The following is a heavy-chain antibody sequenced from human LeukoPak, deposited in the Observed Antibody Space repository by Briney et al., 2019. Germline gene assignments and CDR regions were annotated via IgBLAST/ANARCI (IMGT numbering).Heavy chain of an antibody. CDR2: IYYSGST. Sequence: SETLSLTCTVSGDSISSYYWSWIRQPPGKGLEWIGYIYYSGSTNYNPSLKSRVTISVDTSKNQFSLKLSSVTAADTAVYYCARFPIMITFGGVIDAFDIWGQGTMVTVSS. D-gene: IGHD3-16*02. CDR3: ARFPIMITFGGVIDAFDI. J-gene: IGHJ3*02. V-gene: IGHV4-59*01. CDR1: GDSISSYY.